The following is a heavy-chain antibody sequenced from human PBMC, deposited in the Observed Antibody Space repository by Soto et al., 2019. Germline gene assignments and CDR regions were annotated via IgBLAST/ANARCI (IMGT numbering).Heavy chain of an antibody. D-gene: IGHD2-15*01. J-gene: IGHJ3*02. CDR3: ARVTIADDAFDI. CDR1: GGSVSSASCF. V-gene: IGHV4-61*03. Sequence: QVQLQESGPGLVKPSETLSLTCTVSGGSVSSASCFWSWIRQPPGKGLEWIGYIYYSGTTNYNPSLNSRVIISVDTSKNHFSLKLTSVTAADTAVYYCARVTIADDAFDIWGQGTMVTVSS. CDR2: IYYSGTT.